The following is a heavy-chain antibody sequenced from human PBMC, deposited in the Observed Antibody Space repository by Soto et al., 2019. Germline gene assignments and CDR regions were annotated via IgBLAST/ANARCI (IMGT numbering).Heavy chain of an antibody. CDR2: ISGSGGST. V-gene: IGHV3-23*01. J-gene: IGHJ4*02. Sequence: VQLLESGGGLVQPGGSLRLSCAASGFTFSSYAMSWVRQAPGKGLEWVSAISGSGGSTYYADSVKGRFTISRDNSKNTLYLQMNSLRAEDTAVYYCAKSGKVVPAARRVVYANYWGQGTLVTVSS. CDR1: GFTFSSYA. CDR3: AKSGKVVPAARRVVYANY. D-gene: IGHD2-2*01.